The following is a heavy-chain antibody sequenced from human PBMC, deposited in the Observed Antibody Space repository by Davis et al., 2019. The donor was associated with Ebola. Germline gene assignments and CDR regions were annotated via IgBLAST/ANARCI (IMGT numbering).Heavy chain of an antibody. J-gene: IGHJ4*02. Sequence: MPSETLSLTCAVYGGSFSGYYWSWIRQPPGKGLEWIGEINHSGSTNYNPSLKSRVTISVDTSKNQFSLKRSSVTAADTAVYYCARRASSSSWYNFFDYWGQGTLVTVSS. CDR3: ARRASSSSWYNFFDY. V-gene: IGHV4-34*01. CDR2: INHSGST. CDR1: GGSFSGYY. D-gene: IGHD6-13*01.